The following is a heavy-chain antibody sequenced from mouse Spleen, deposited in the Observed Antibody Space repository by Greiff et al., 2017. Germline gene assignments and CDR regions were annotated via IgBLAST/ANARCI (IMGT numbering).Heavy chain of an antibody. Sequence: VQLQQPGAELVKPGASVKMSCKASGYTFTSYWITWVKQRPGQGLEWIGDIYPGSGSTNYNEKFKGKATFTADTSSNTAYMQLSSLTTEDSAIYYCARAPDVWGAGTTVTVSS. CDR3: ARAPDV. CDR2: IYPGSGST. V-gene: IGHV1-55*01. J-gene: IGHJ1*01. CDR1: GYTFTSYW.